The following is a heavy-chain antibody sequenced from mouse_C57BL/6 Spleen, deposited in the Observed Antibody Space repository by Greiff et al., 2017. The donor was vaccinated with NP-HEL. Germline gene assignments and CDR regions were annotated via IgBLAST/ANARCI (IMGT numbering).Heavy chain of an antibody. CDR1: GYTFTDYN. CDR3: ARWTDYSNYEGGMDY. J-gene: IGHJ4*01. V-gene: IGHV1-18*01. Sequence: EVKLVESGPELVKPGASVKIPCKASGYTFTDYNMDWVKQSHGKSLEWIGDINPNNGGTIYNQKFKGKATLTVDKSSSTAYMELRSLTSEDTAVYYCARWTDYSNYEGGMDYWGQGTSVTVSS. D-gene: IGHD2-5*01. CDR2: INPNNGGT.